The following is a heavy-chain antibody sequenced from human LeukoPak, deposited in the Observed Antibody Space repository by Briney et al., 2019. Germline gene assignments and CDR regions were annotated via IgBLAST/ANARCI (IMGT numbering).Heavy chain of an antibody. CDR2: IYYSGGT. CDR1: GDSISSNNYY. V-gene: IGHV4-39*01. J-gene: IGHJ4*02. D-gene: IGHD2-21*02. CDR3: ARSYCSGSCYAVGYFDN. Sequence: PSETLSLTCTVSGDSISSNNYYWGWIRQPPGKGLEWIGSIYYSGGTFYNPSLKGRVTISLDTSKNQFSLKLSSVTATDTAVYYCARSYCSGSCYAVGYFDNWGQGTLVTVSS.